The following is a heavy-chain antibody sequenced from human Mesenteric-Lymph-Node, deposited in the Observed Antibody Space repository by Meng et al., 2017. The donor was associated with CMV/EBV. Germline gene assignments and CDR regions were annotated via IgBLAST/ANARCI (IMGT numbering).Heavy chain of an antibody. J-gene: IGHJ4*02. Sequence: ASGFTVSGAYRSWVRQAPGTGLEWVSVIYSGGSTYYTDSVKSRFTISRDNSKNTLYLQMNSLRGEDTAVYYCARRPPYCGGDCYDYWGLGTLVTVSS. D-gene: IGHD2-21*01. CDR1: GFTVSGAY. CDR2: IYSGGST. V-gene: IGHV3-53*01. CDR3: ARRPPYCGGDCYDY.